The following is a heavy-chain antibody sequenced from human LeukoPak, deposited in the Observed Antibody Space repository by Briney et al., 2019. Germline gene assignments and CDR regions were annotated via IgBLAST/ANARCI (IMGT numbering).Heavy chain of an antibody. V-gene: IGHV1-69*13. D-gene: IGHD6-19*01. Sequence: SVKVSCKASGGTFSSDAISWVRQAPGQGLEWMGGIIPIFGTVNYAQKFQGRVTINADESTSTAYMELSSLRSEDTAVYYCARHSSVAGTSGCFDPWGQGTLVTVSS. CDR3: ARHSSVAGTSGCFDP. CDR2: IIPIFGTV. J-gene: IGHJ5*02. CDR1: GGTFSSDA.